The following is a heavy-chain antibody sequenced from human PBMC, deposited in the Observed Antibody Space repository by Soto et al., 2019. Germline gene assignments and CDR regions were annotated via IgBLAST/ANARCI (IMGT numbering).Heavy chain of an antibody. J-gene: IGHJ4*02. CDR2: ISGSGGST. D-gene: IGHD6-13*01. V-gene: IGHV3-23*01. CDR1: GFTFSSYA. CDR3: AKDLYSSSWYPGLAY. Sequence: GGSLRLSCAASGFTFSSYAMSWVRQAPGKGLEWVSAISGSGGSTYYADSVKGRFTISRDNSKNTLYLQMNSLRAEDTAVYYCAKDLYSSSWYPGLAYWGQGTLVTVSS.